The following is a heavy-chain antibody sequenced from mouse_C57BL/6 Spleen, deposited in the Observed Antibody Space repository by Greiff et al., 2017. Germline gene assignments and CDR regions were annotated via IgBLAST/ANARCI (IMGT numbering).Heavy chain of an antibody. CDR3: ASGDYDAWFAY. Sequence: VQLQQSGAELVRPGTSVKVSCMASGYAFTNYLIEWVKQRPGQGLEWIGVINPGCGGTNYNEKFKGKATLTADKSSSTAYMQLSSLTSEDSAVYFCASGDYDAWFAYWGQGTLVTVSA. V-gene: IGHV1-54*01. J-gene: IGHJ3*01. CDR1: GYAFTNYL. CDR2: INPGCGGT. D-gene: IGHD2-4*01.